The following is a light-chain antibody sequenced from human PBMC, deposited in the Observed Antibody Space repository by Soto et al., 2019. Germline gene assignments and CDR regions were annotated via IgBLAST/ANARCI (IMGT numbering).Light chain of an antibody. J-gene: IGKJ5*01. Sequence: EIVMTQSPGTLSVSPGERATLSCRASQSISTNLAWYQQTPGQAPRLLIYGASTRATGIPTRFSGSGSGTQFTLTISSLQSEDFAVYYCQQYNDWPPITFGQGTRLEIK. V-gene: IGKV3-15*01. CDR3: QQYNDWPPIT. CDR2: GAS. CDR1: QSISTN.